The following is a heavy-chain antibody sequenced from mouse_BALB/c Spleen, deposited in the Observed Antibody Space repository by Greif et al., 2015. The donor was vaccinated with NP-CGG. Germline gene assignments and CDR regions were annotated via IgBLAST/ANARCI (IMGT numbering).Heavy chain of an antibody. CDR1: GYTFTSYW. D-gene: IGHD1-1*01. Sequence: VQLQESGAELARPGASVKLSCKASGYTFTSYWMQWVKQRPGQGLEWIGAIYPGDGDTRYTQKFKGKATLTADKSSSTAYMQLSSLASEDSAVYYCARSPITARGYAMDYWGQGTSVTVSS. CDR3: ARSPITARGYAMDY. CDR2: IYPGDGDT. J-gene: IGHJ4*01. V-gene: IGHV1-87*01.